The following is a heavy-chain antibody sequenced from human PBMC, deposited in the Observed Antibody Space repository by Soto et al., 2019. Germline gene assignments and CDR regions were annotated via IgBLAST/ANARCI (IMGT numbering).Heavy chain of an antibody. D-gene: IGHD3-9*01. CDR1: GGSFSGFF. CDR2: INHSGST. V-gene: IGHV4-34*01. CDR3: ARGFDYDILTGYSPSYYYGMDV. Sequence: QVQLQQWGAGLLKPSETLSLTCAVYGGSFSGFFWSWIRQPPGKGLEWIREINHSGSTNYNPSLKSRVTISVDTSKNQFSLKLNSVTAADTAVYYCARGFDYDILTGYSPSYYYGMDVWGQGTTVTVSS. J-gene: IGHJ6*02.